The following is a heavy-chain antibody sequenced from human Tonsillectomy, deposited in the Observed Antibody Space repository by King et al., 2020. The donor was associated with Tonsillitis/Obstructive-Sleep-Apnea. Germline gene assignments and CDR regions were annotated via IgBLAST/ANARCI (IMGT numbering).Heavy chain of an antibody. CDR1: GYTFTSYG. Sequence: VQLVESGAEVKKPGASVKVSCKASGYTFTSYGISWVRQAPGQGLEWMGWISAYNGNTNYAQKLQGRVTMPTDTSTSTAYMELRSLRSDDTAVYYCARERYCTGGVCYSDYWGQGTLVTVSS. CDR3: ARERYCTGGVCYSDY. D-gene: IGHD2-8*02. J-gene: IGHJ4*02. V-gene: IGHV1-18*01. CDR2: ISAYNGNT.